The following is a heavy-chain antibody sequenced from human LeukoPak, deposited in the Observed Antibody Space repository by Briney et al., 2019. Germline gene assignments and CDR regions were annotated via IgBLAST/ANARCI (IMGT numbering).Heavy chain of an antibody. Sequence: GGSLRLSCAASGFTVSSNYMSWVRQAPGKGLEWVSVIYSGGSTYYADSVKGRFTISRDNSKNTLYLQMNSLRAEDTAVYYCAREENGGEYDDGFDIWGQGTMVTVSS. CDR3: AREENGGEYDDGFDI. CDR1: GFTVSSNY. D-gene: IGHD4-17*01. CDR2: IYSGGST. J-gene: IGHJ3*02. V-gene: IGHV3-53*01.